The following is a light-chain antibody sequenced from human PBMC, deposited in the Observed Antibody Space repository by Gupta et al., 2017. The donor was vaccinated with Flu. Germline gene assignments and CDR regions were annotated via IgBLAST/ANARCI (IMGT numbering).Light chain of an antibody. Sequence: QSALTPPASLAGSPEPSITISCTGTSSDVGGYNYVSWYQQHPGKAPKLMIYEVSTRPTAVSNPFSDSKTGNTASLTISELQDEAEDDYYGCANTSSRRYVFGTGTKVTVL. CDR3: CANTSSRRYV. J-gene: IGLJ1*01. CDR1: SSDVGGYNY. V-gene: IGLV2-14*01. CDR2: EVS.